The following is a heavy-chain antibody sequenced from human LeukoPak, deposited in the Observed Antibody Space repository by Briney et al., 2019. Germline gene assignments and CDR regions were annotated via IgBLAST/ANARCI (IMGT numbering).Heavy chain of an antibody. CDR3: ASDSSGWYAFDI. V-gene: IGHV3-53*01. J-gene: IGHJ3*02. Sequence: GGSLRLSCAASGFTVSSNYMRWVRQAPGKGLEWVSIIYSGGSTYYADSVKGRFTISRDNSKNTLYLQMNSLRAEDTAVYYCASDSSGWYAFDIWGQGTMVTVSS. CDR1: GFTVSSNY. CDR2: IYSGGST. D-gene: IGHD6-19*01.